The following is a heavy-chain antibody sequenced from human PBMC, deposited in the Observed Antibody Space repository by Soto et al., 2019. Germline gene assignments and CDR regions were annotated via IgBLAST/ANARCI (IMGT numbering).Heavy chain of an antibody. J-gene: IGHJ6*02. CDR1: GGSVSSGSYY. CDR2: IYYSGST. D-gene: IGHD6-19*01. V-gene: IGHV4-61*01. Sequence: QVQLQESGPGLVKPSETLSLTCTVSGGSVSSGSYYWSWLRQPPGKGLEGIGYIYYSGSTNYSPSLKGRVTISVGTYKYQSALMPSSVTAAATAVYYCARGIEGWYQGRCCYAMALWGPGPTLTGSS. CDR3: ARGIEGWYQGRCCYAMAL.